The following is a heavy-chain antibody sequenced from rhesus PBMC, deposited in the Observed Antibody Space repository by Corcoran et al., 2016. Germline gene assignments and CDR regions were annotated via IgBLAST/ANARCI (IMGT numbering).Heavy chain of an antibody. Sequence: QVQLQESGPGLVKPSETLSLTCAVSRYSISSGYGWSWIRQPPGKGLEWIGYISYSGSSYYTPSFKSRVTISIDTSKNQFSLKLSSVTAADTAVYYCARVPPAYWMPDNRFDVWGPGVLVTVSS. V-gene: IGHV4-127*01. J-gene: IGHJ5-1*01. D-gene: IGHD2-15*01. CDR3: ARVPPAYWMPDNRFDV. CDR2: ISYSGSS. CDR1: RYSISSGYG.